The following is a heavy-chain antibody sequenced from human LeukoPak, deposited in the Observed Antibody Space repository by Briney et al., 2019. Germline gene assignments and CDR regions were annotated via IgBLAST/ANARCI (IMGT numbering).Heavy chain of an antibody. CDR1: GGSISGSF. J-gene: IGHJ4*02. V-gene: IGHV4-59*08. Sequence: PSETLSLTCTVSGGSISGSFWSWIRQPPGKGLEWIGYIYYSGSTNYNPSLKSRVTISVDTSKNQFSLKLSSVTAADTAVYYCASSGPSSVYDYWGQGTLVTVSS. CDR3: ASSGPSSVYDY. CDR2: IYYSGST. D-gene: IGHD2-2*01.